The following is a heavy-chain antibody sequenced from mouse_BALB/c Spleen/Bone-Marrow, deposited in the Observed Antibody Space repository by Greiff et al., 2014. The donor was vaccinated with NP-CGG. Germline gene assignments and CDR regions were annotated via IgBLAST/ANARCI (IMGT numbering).Heavy chain of an antibody. CDR1: GYAFSSYW. CDR2: IYPGDGDT. Sequence: VQLQQSGAELVRPGSSVKISCKASGYAFSSYWMNWVKQRPGQGLEWIGQIYPGDGDTNYNGKFEGKATLTADKSSSTAYMQLSSLTSEDSAVYFCARWEAMDYWGQGTSVTVSS. D-gene: IGHD4-1*01. V-gene: IGHV1-80*01. J-gene: IGHJ4*01. CDR3: ARWEAMDY.